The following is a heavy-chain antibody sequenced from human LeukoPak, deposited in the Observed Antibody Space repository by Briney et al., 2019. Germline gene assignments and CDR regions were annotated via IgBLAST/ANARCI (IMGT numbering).Heavy chain of an antibody. CDR1: GGTFSSYA. V-gene: IGHV1-69*05. D-gene: IGHD2-15*01. J-gene: IGHJ4*02. Sequence: ASVKVSCKASGGTFSSYAISWVRQAPGQGLEWMGRISPIFGTANYAQKFQGRVTITTDESTSTAYMELSSLRSEDTAVYYCARARSYCSGGSCVIGEWGYWGQGTLVTVSS. CDR2: ISPIFGTA. CDR3: ARARSYCSGGSCVIGEWGY.